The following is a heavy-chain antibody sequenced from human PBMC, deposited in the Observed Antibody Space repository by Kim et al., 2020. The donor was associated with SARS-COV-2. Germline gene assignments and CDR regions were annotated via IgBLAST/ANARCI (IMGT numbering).Heavy chain of an antibody. CDR2: INSDGSST. D-gene: IGHD2-15*01. CDR3: ARAPPEMATLPFDP. CDR1: GFTFSSYW. V-gene: IGHV3-74*01. J-gene: IGHJ5*02. Sequence: GGSLRLSCAASGFTFSSYWMHWVRQAPGKGLVWVSRINSDGSSTSYADSVKGRFTISRDNAKNTLYLQMNSLRAEDTAVYYCARAPPEMATLPFDPWGQGTLVTVSS.